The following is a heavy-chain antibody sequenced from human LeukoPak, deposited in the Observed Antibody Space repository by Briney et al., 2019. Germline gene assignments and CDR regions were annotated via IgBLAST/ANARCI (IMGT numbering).Heavy chain of an antibody. D-gene: IGHD5-18*01. CDR3: ARNGYTAMVTSCDY. Sequence: ASVKVSCKASGGTFSSYAISWVRQAPGQGLEWMGIINPSGGSTSYAQKFQGRVTMTRDTSTSTVYMELSSLRSEDTAVYYCARNGYTAMVTSCDYWGQGTLVTVSS. V-gene: IGHV1-46*01. CDR1: GGTFSSYA. CDR2: INPSGGST. J-gene: IGHJ4*02.